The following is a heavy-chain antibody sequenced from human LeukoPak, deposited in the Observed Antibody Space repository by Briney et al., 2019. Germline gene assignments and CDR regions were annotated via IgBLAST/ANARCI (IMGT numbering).Heavy chain of an antibody. CDR2: INPNSGDT. CDR3: ARDYCSSTSCLLDY. Sequence: GASVKVSCTASGYTFTGYHMHWVRQAPGQGLEWMGRINPNSGDTNYAQKFQGRVAMTRDTSISTAFMELTRLRSDDTAVYYCARDYCSSTSCLLDYWGQGTLVTVSS. CDR1: GYTFTGYH. D-gene: IGHD2-2*01. J-gene: IGHJ4*02. V-gene: IGHV1-2*06.